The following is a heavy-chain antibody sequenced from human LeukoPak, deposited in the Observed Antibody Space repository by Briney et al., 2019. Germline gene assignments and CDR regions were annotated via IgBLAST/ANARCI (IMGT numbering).Heavy chain of an antibody. J-gene: IGHJ4*02. CDR1: GYNLTDYY. D-gene: IGHD3-22*01. Sequence: ASVKVSCKASGYNLTDYYMHWVRQAPGQGLEWMGRINPNSGGTNYAQKFQGRVTMTRDTSISTVYTELSRLRSDDTAVYYCARVGYYESSGYYEYWGQGTLVTVSS. CDR3: ARVGYYESSGYYEY. CDR2: INPNSGGT. V-gene: IGHV1-2*06.